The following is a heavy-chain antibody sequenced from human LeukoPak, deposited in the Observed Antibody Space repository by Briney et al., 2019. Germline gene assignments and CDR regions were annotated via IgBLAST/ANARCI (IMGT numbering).Heavy chain of an antibody. CDR1: GFTFSSYG. V-gene: IGHV3-30*18. J-gene: IGHJ4*02. CDR3: AKDRVGIGGLFDY. D-gene: IGHD2-21*01. CDR2: ISYDGSNK. Sequence: GRSLRLSCAASGFTFSSYGMHWVRQAPGKGLEWVAVISYDGSNKYYADSVKGRFTISRDNSKNTLYLQMNSLRAEDTAVYYCAKDRVGIGGLFDYWGQGTLVTVSS.